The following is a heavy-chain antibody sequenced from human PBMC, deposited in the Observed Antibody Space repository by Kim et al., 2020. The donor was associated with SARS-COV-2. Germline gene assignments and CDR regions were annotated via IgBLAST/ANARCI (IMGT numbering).Heavy chain of an antibody. J-gene: IGHJ6*02. V-gene: IGHV1-24*01. Sequence: ETIYAQKFQGRVTMTEDTSTDTAYMELSSLRSEDTAVYYCATLRVYGMDVWGQGTTVTVS. CDR3: ATLRVYGMDV. CDR2: ET.